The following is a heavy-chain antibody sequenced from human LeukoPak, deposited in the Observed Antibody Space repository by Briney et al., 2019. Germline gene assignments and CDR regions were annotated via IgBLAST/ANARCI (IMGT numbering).Heavy chain of an antibody. V-gene: IGHV1-2*02. CDR1: GYRFTDSY. Sequence: ASVKDFCKASGYRFTDSYMHWVRQAPGQGFEWMGCINPSTGDTKYAKMFQGRVTLTTGASINTAYMELSGLRPADTAVYFCVSAYDQWGQGTRVTVSA. CDR3: VSAYDQ. J-gene: IGHJ5*02. CDR2: INPSTGDT.